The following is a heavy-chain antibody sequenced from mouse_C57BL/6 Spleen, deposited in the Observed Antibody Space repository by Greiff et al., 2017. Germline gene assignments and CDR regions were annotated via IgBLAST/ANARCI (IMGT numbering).Heavy chain of an antibody. J-gene: IGHJ1*03. CDR2: IYPRSGNT. Sequence: VQVVESGAELARPGASVKLSCKASGYTFTSYGISWVKQRTGQGLEWIGEIYPRSGNTYYNEKFKGKATLTADKSSSIAYMELRSLTSEDSAVYFCARSLYYYGSSHWYFDVWGTGTTVTVSS. V-gene: IGHV1-81*01. D-gene: IGHD1-1*01. CDR1: GYTFTSYG. CDR3: ARSLYYYGSSHWYFDV.